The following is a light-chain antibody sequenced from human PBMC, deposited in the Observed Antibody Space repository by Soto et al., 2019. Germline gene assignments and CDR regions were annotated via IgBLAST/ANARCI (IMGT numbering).Light chain of an antibody. V-gene: IGKV1-39*01. Sequence: DIQMTQSPSFLSASVGDRVTITCRASQSISTYLNWYQQKPGKAPKLLIYAASNLQSGVPSRFRGSGSGTSFSLTISNLQPGDLATYYCQQSYNAHSWTFGQGTKVDIK. CDR1: QSISTY. CDR3: QQSYNAHSWT. J-gene: IGKJ1*01. CDR2: AAS.